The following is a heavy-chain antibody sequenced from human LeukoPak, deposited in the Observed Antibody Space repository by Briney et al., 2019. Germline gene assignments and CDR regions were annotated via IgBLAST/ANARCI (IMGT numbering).Heavy chain of an antibody. CDR3: ARGYCSGGSCYGGDY. Sequence: PGGSLRLSCAASGFTFSSYAMSWVRQAPGKGLEWVSYISSSGTTIYYAERRFTISRDNAKNSLYLLMNSLRAGDTAIYYCARGYCSGGSCYGGDYWGQGTLVTVSS. J-gene: IGHJ4*02. V-gene: IGHV3-48*03. D-gene: IGHD2-15*01. CDR2: ISSSGTTI. CDR1: GFTFSSYA.